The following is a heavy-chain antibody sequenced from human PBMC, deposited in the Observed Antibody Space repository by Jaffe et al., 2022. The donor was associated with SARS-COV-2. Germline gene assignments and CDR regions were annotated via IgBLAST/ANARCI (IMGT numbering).Heavy chain of an antibody. D-gene: IGHD6-19*01. CDR3: ARDWFTSGWQTSAGVTFDI. V-gene: IGHV1-18*01. Sequence: QLVQSGAEVKKPGASVKVSCKASGYTFTSYGISWVRQAPGQGLEWVGWISAYNGNTKSAQNLQDRVTMTTDTSTNTAYMELRSLRSDDTAVYYCARDWFTSGWQTSAGVTFDIWGQGTMVTVSS. CDR1: GYTFTSYG. CDR2: ISAYNGNT. J-gene: IGHJ3*02.